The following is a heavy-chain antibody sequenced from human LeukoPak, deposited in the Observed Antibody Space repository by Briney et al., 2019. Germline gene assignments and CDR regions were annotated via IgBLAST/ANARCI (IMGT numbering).Heavy chain of an antibody. CDR3: ARGPYYYDSSGYYPLIDY. J-gene: IGHJ4*02. Sequence: ASVKVSCKASGYTFTSYYMHWVRQAPGQGLEWMGIINPSGDSTSYAQKFQGRVTMTRDTSTSTVYMELSSVRSEDTAVYYCARGPYYYDSSGYYPLIDYWGQGTLVTVSS. CDR2: INPSGDST. D-gene: IGHD3-22*01. CDR1: GYTFTSYY. V-gene: IGHV1-46*01.